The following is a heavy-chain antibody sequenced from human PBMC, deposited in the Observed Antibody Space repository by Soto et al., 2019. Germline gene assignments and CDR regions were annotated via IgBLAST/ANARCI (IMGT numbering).Heavy chain of an antibody. CDR1: GFTFSSYA. CDR2: ISGSGGST. Sequence: EVQLLESGGGLVQPGGSLRLSCAASGFTFSSYAMSWVRQAPGKGLEWVSAISGSGGSTYYADSVKGRFTISRDNSKNTLYRQMNSLRAEDTAVYYCAKGRCSSTSCPDDYWGQGTLVTVSS. J-gene: IGHJ4*02. CDR3: AKGRCSSTSCPDDY. D-gene: IGHD2-2*01. V-gene: IGHV3-23*01.